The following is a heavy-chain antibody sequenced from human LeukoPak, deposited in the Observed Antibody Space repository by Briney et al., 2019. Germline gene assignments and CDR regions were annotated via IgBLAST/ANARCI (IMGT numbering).Heavy chain of an antibody. CDR3: ARDLSIGTNWFDP. Sequence: GASVKVSCKASGYTFTGYYMHWVRQAPGQGLEWMGWINPNSGGTNYAQKFQGRVTMTRDTSISTAYMELSRLRPDDTAVYYCARDLSIGTNWFDPWGQGTLVTVSS. V-gene: IGHV1-2*02. CDR2: INPNSGGT. D-gene: IGHD3-10*01. J-gene: IGHJ5*02. CDR1: GYTFTGYY.